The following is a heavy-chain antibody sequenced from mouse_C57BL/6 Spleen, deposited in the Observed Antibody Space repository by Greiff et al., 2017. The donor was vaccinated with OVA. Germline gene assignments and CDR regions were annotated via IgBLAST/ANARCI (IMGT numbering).Heavy chain of an antibody. J-gene: IGHJ3*01. Sequence: QVQLQQPGAELVRPGSSVKLSCKASGYTFTSYWMDWVKQRPGQGLEWIGNIYPSDSETHYNQKFKDKATLTVDKSSSTADMQLSSLTSEDSAVYYCAKGGSSPFAYWGQGTLVTVSA. V-gene: IGHV1-61*01. CDR1: GYTFTSYW. D-gene: IGHD1-1*01. CDR3: AKGGSSPFAY. CDR2: IYPSDSET.